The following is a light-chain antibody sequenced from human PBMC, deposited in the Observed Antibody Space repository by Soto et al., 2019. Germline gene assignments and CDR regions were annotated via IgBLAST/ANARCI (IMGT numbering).Light chain of an antibody. CDR1: YSNVGYIY. CDR2: DND. V-gene: IGLV1-51*01. Sequence: QSALTQPPSVSAAPGQKVTISCSGSYSNVGYIYVSWYQQVPGAGPKLLIYDNDKRPSGIPDRFSGSKSGTSATLGITGLQTGDEVDYYCGAWDNNLSVMVFGGGTKLTVL. J-gene: IGLJ3*02. CDR3: GAWDNNLSVMV.